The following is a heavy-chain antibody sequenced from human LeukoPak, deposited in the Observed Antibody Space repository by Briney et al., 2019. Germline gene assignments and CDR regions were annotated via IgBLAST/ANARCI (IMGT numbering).Heavy chain of an antibody. Sequence: SGTLSLTCSVSGGSVSTYYWNWIRQPPGKGLEWIGYIFYSGTTNYNPSPKSRVTISVDTSKNQFSLKLTSVTAADTAVYYCARLATYYYDSSPYDYWGQGTLVTVSS. CDR2: IFYSGTT. J-gene: IGHJ4*02. CDR1: GGSVSTYY. V-gene: IGHV4-59*08. CDR3: ARLATYYYDSSPYDY. D-gene: IGHD3-22*01.